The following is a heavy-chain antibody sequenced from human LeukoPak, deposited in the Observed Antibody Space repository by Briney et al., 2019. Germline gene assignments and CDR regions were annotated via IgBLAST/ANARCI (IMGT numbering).Heavy chain of an antibody. V-gene: IGHV2-5*01. Sequence: PSETLSLTCTVSGSISGYYWSWIRQPPGKGLEWLALIYRNDDKRYSPSLKSRLTITKDTSKNQVVLTMTNMDPVDTATYYCAHRLGYYGSGSYRSWGQETLVTVSS. CDR3: AHRLGYYGSGSYRS. J-gene: IGHJ4*02. CDR2: IYRNDDK. CDR1: GSISGYYW. D-gene: IGHD3-10*01.